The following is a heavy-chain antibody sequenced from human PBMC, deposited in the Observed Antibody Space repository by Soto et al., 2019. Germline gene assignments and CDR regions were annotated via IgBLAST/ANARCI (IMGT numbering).Heavy chain of an antibody. Sequence: QMQLVQSGPGVKKPGTSVKVSCKASGFTFTRSAMQWVRQARGQRLEWIGWIVVGSGNTNYAQKFQERVTITRDRSTSTAYMELSSLRSEDTAVYYCAAARDSSGWFAAGYWGQGTLVTVSS. CDR1: GFTFTRSA. CDR2: IVVGSGNT. D-gene: IGHD6-19*01. CDR3: AAARDSSGWFAAGY. V-gene: IGHV1-58*02. J-gene: IGHJ4*02.